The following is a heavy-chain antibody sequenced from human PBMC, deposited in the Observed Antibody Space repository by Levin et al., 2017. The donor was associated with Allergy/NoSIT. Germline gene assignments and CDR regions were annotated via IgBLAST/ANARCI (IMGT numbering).Heavy chain of an antibody. CDR3: VREDGSTFDF. CDR1: GGSISGGGYH. J-gene: IGHJ4*02. D-gene: IGHD2-2*03. V-gene: IGHV4-31*03. Sequence: PSETLSLTCTVSGGSISGGGYHWTWIRQHPEKGLEWIGYIYYSGSTFYNPSLKSRLMISVDTSKNQFSLNVSSVTAADTAVYYCVREDGSTFDFWGQGALVTVAS. CDR2: IYYSGST.